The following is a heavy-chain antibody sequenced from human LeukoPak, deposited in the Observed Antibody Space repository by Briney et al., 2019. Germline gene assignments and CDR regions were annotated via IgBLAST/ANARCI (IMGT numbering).Heavy chain of an antibody. CDR1: GGSFSGYN. V-gene: IGHV4-34*01. D-gene: IGHD4-17*01. CDR2: INHSGST. Sequence: SETLSLTCAVYGGSFSGYNWSWIRQPPGKGLEWIGEINHSGSTNYNPSLKSRVTISVDTSKNQFSLKLSSVTAADTAVYYCARGTMTTVTYYFDYWGQGTLVTVSS. J-gene: IGHJ4*02. CDR3: ARGTMTTVTYYFDY.